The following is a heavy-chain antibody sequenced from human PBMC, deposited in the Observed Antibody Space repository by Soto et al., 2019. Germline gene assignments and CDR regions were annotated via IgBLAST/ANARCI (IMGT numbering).Heavy chain of an antibody. CDR1: GFTFSSYA. J-gene: IGHJ6*02. CDR3: ARDKPITGTTIDYYYGMDV. D-gene: IGHD1-7*01. CDR2: ISYDGSNK. Sequence: LRLSCAASGFTFSSYAMHWVRQAPGKGLEWVTVISYDGSNKYYADSVKGRFTISRDNSKNTLYLQMNSLRAEDTAVYYCARDKPITGTTIDYYYGMDVWGQGTTVTVSS. V-gene: IGHV3-30-3*01.